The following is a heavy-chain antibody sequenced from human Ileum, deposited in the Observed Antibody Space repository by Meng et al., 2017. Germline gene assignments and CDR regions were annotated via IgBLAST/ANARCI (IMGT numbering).Heavy chain of an antibody. V-gene: IGHV4-34*01. Sequence: QEQLQQGGAGLLKPSETLSLTCAVYGGSFSGYYWTWIRQPPGKGLEWIGEIHHSGSTNYNPSLKSRVTMSIDTSKIQFSLELSSVTAADAAVYYCARYGGSGSYWHFDPWGRGTLVTVSS. CDR1: GGSFSGYY. D-gene: IGHD3-10*01. J-gene: IGHJ2*01. CDR3: ARYGGSGSYWHFDP. CDR2: IHHSGST.